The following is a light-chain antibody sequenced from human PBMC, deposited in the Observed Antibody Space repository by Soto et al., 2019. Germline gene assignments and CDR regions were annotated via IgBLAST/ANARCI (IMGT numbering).Light chain of an antibody. CDR1: QSVSSTY. V-gene: IGKV3-20*01. J-gene: IGKJ5*01. CDR3: QQYGSSPPEIT. CDR2: GAS. Sequence: SVLTQSPGTLSLSPGERATLSCRASQSVSSTYLAWYQQKPGQAPRLLIYGASSRATGIPDRFSGSGSGTDFTLTISRLEPEDFAVYYCQQYGSSPPEITFGQGTRLEIK.